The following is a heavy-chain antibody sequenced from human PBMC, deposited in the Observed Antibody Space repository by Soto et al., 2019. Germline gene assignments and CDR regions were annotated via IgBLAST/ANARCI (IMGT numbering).Heavy chain of an antibody. J-gene: IGHJ4*02. D-gene: IGHD6-13*01. CDR2: IYYSGST. V-gene: IGHV4-59*01. CDR3: ARDAASSWYGLDY. Sequence: SETLSLTCTVSGGSISRYYWSWIRQPPGKGLEWIGYIYYSGSTNYNPSLKSRVTISVDTSKNQFSLKLSSVTAADTAVYYCARDAASSWYGLDYWGQGTLVTVPQ. CDR1: GGSISRYY.